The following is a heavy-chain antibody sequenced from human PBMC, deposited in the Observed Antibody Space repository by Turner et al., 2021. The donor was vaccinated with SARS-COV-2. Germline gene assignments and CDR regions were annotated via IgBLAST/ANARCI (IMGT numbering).Heavy chain of an antibody. D-gene: IGHD3-22*01. V-gene: IGHV3-21*01. J-gene: IGHJ3*02. CDR3: ARARPAHYYDSSGYYPDALDI. CDR1: GFTFSSYS. Sequence: EVQLLESGGGLVQSGGSLRLSCAASGFTFSSYSMNWVRQAPGKGLEWISSISSSSSYIYYADSVKGRFTISRDNAKNSLYLQMNSLRAEDTAVYYCARARPAHYYDSSGYYPDALDIWGQGTMVTVSS. CDR2: ISSSSSYI.